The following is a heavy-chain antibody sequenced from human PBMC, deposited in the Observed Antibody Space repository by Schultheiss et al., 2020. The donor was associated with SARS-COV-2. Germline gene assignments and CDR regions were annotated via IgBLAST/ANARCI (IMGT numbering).Heavy chain of an antibody. Sequence: GGSLRLSCAASGFTFSSYGMHWVRQAPGKGLEWVSAISGSGGSTYYADSVKGRFTISRDNSKNTLYLQMNSLRAEDTAVYYCARDLAAPGPLLYYYQYMDVWGKGTTVTVSS. CDR3: ARDLAAPGPLLYYYQYMDV. V-gene: IGHV3-23*01. J-gene: IGHJ6*03. D-gene: IGHD6-6*01. CDR2: ISGSGGST. CDR1: GFTFSSYG.